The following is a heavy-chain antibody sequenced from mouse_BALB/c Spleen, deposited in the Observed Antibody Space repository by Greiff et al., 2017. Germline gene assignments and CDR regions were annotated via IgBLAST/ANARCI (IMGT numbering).Heavy chain of an antibody. D-gene: IGHD2-3*01. CDR1: GYSFTSYY. CDR2: IDPFNGGT. Sequence: VQLQQSGPELMKPGASVKISCKASGYSFTSYYMHWVKQSHGKSLEWIGYIDPFNGGTSYNQKFKGKATLTVDKSSSTAYMHLSSLTSEDSAVYYCARDDGYYWFAYWGQGTLVTVSA. V-gene: IGHV1S135*01. CDR3: ARDDGYYWFAY. J-gene: IGHJ3*01.